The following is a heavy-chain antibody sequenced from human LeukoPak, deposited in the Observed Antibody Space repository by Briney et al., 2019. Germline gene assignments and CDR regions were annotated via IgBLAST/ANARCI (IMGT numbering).Heavy chain of an antibody. J-gene: IGHJ3*02. CDR2: IYYSGST. D-gene: IGHD3-16*02. CDR3: ARGGSYRYGRYGI. Sequence: SETLSLTCTVSGGSISSSSYYWGWIRQPPGKGLECVVSIYYSGSTYYNPSLKSRVTIAVDTSQKQFSLKLSSVAAAETAVYYCARGGSYRYGRYGIWGQGTMVTVSS. V-gene: IGHV4-39*01. CDR1: GGSISSSSYY.